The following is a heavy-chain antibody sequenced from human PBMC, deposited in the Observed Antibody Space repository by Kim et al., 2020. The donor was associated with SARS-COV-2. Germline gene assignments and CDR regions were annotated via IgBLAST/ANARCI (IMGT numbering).Heavy chain of an antibody. J-gene: IGHJ4*02. V-gene: IGHV4-39*01. D-gene: IGHD3-10*01. Sequence: LKSRVTISVDTSKNQFSLKLSSVTAADTAVYYCARQTRWFGELLLYYFDYWGQGTLVTVSS. CDR3: ARQTRWFGELLLYYFDY.